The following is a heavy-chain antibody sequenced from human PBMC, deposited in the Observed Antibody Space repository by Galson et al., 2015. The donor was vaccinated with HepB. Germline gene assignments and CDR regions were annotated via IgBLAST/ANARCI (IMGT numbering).Heavy chain of an antibody. V-gene: IGHV3-30*18. J-gene: IGHJ3*02. CDR3: AKGLEVDAFDI. CDR1: GFTFSGYG. D-gene: IGHD1-1*01. Sequence: SLRLSCAASGFTFSGYGMHWVRQAPGKGLEWVAVISYDGSNKYYADSVKGRFTISRDNSKNTLYLQMNSLRAEDAAMYYCAKGLEVDAFDIWGQGTMVTVSS. CDR2: ISYDGSNK.